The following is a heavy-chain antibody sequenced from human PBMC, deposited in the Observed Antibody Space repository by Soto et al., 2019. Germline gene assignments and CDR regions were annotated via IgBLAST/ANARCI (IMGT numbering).Heavy chain of an antibody. Sequence: SETLSLTCTVSGGSISSGDYYWSWIRQPPGKGLEWIGYIYYSGSTYYNPSLKSRVTISVDTSKNQFSLKLSSVTAADTAVYYCARRKVGATAWVAFDIWGQGTMVTVSS. CDR3: ARRKVGATAWVAFDI. CDR1: GGSISSGDYY. CDR2: IYYSGST. J-gene: IGHJ3*02. D-gene: IGHD1-26*01. V-gene: IGHV4-30-4*01.